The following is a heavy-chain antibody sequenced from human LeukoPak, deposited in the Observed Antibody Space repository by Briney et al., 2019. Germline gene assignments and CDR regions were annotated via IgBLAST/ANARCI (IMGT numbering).Heavy chain of an antibody. CDR3: ARKNYYYYYMDV. V-gene: IGHV1-8*03. CDR2: MNPNSSNT. Sequence: ASVKVSCKASGYTFTSYDINWVRQATGQGLEWMGWMNPNSSNTGYAQKFQGRVTITRNTSIGTAYMELSSLRSEDTAVYYCARKNYYYYYMDVWGKGTTVTVSS. CDR1: GYTFTSYD. J-gene: IGHJ6*03.